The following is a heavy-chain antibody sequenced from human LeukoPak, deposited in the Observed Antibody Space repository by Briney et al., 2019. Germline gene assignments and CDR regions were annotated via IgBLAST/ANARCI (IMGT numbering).Heavy chain of an antibody. Sequence: GGSLRLSCAASGFTFSSYAMSWVRQAPGKGLESVSAISGSGGSTYYADSVKGRFTISRDNSKNTLYLQMNSLRAEDTAVYYCAKDDRYCSSTSCYNYFDYWGQGTLVTVSS. CDR1: GFTFSSYA. V-gene: IGHV3-23*01. CDR3: AKDDRYCSSTSCYNYFDY. D-gene: IGHD2-2*02. J-gene: IGHJ4*02. CDR2: ISGSGGST.